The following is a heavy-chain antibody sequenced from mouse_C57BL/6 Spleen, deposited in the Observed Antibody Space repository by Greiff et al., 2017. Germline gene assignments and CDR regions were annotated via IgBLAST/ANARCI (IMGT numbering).Heavy chain of an antibody. Sequence: EVMLVESGGGLVQPGGSLKLSCAASGFTFSDYGMAWVRQAPRKGPEWVAFISNLAYSIYYADTVTGRFTISRENAKNTLYLEMSSLRSEDTAMYYCARRDSSGYYFDDWGQGTTLTVSS. CDR1: GFTFSDYG. J-gene: IGHJ2*01. CDR2: ISNLAYSI. D-gene: IGHD3-2*02. V-gene: IGHV5-15*04. CDR3: ARRDSSGYYFDD.